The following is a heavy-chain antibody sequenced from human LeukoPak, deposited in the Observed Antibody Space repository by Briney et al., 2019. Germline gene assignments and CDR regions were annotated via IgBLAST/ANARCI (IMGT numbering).Heavy chain of an antibody. CDR3: ANLEVPFDY. V-gene: IGHV4-34*01. Sequence: PSETLSLTCAVYGGAFSGYYWSWIRQPPGKGLEWIGEINHSGSTNYNPSLKSRVTISVDTSKNQFSLKLSSVTAADTAVYYCANLEVPFDYWGQGTLVTVSS. CDR1: GGAFSGYY. J-gene: IGHJ4*02. D-gene: IGHD3-3*01. CDR2: INHSGST.